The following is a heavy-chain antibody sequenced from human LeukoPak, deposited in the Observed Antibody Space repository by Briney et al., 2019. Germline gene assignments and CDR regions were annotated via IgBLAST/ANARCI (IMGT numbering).Heavy chain of an antibody. J-gene: IGHJ3*02. CDR2: TFCTSKCYN. CDR1: GDSLFSNGVA. V-gene: IGHV6-1*01. Sequence: SQTLSLTCAISGDSLFSNGVAWNWIRQSPLRGLEWLGRTFCTSKCYNEYAVYVRSRATINPDTSKNQFSLQLSSLTPEDSAIYYCARGHNSAFDIWGQGTMVTVSS. D-gene: IGHD1-1*01. CDR3: ARGHNSAFDI.